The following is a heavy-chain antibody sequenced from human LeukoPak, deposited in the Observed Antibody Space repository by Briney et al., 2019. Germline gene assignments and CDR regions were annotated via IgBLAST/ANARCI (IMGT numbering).Heavy chain of an antibody. Sequence: PGGSLRLSCAASGFTFSSHTMTWVRQAPGKGLEWVSCINESSGSTYYADSVKGRFTISRDNSQNTLYLQMNSLRGEDTAVYYCAKADEYYYYYYYLDVWGKGTTVTVSS. V-gene: IGHV3-23*01. CDR3: AKADEYYYYYYYLDV. J-gene: IGHJ6*03. CDR2: INESSGST. D-gene: IGHD5-24*01. CDR1: GFTFSSHT.